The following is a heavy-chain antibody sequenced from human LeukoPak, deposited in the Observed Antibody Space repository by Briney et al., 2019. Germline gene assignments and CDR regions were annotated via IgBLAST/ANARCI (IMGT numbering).Heavy chain of an antibody. V-gene: IGHV3-23*01. CDR2: ISGSDGST. J-gene: IGHJ4*02. CDR1: GFSFSNYA. D-gene: IGHD2-2*01. CDR3: SKGPHSMYSTSWFDY. Sequence: GASLRLSCTASGFSFSNYAMSWVRQTPGKGLEWVSTISGSDGSTNYADSVKGRFTTSRDNSENTLSLQMNSLRAEDTAIYYCSKGPHSMYSTSWFDYWGQGTLVTVSS.